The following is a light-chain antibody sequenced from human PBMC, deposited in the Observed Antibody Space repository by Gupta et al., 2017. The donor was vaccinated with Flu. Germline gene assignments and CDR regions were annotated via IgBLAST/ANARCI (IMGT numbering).Light chain of an antibody. V-gene: IGLV3-25*02. CDR3: QAADNTDVV. Sequence: SFDLTQPPSLSVSPGQTARITCFGDVLSKQYTSWYQQRPGQDPVVLIYKDTERTSGIHERFSGSSSGTRATLTISGVQAEDAADYYCQAADNTDVVFGGGTRLTVL. CDR1: VLSKQY. CDR2: KDT. J-gene: IGLJ2*01.